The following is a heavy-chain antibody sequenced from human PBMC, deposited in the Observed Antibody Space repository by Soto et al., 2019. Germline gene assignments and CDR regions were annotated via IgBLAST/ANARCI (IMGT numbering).Heavy chain of an antibody. J-gene: IGHJ4*02. D-gene: IGHD6-13*01. CDR1: GDSLSSNTAA. CDR3: ARGSYTSTWY. V-gene: IGHV6-1*01. Sequence: PSQTLSLTCAISGDSLSSNTAAWSWIRQSPSRGLEWLGRTYYRSKWYYDYAASVISRMTINPDTSKNQFSLQLNSVTPEDTAVYYCARGSYTSTWYWGQGTLVTVSS. CDR2: TYYRSKWYY.